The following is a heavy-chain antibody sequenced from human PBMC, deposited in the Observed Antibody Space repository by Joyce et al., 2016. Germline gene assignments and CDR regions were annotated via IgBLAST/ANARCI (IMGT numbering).Heavy chain of an antibody. CDR2: ISRISRTI. D-gene: IGHD3-10*01. CDR1: GFIFSNYT. Sequence: EVQLVESGGGLVQPGGSLRLSCAASGFIFSNYTMTWVRQVPGKGLEWVSHISRISRTIYYADSVKGRFTISRDNAKNSLSLQMNSLRAEDTAVYYCARKKYYGSGSYYKYYYYAMDVWGQGTTVTVSS. J-gene: IGHJ6*02. V-gene: IGHV3-48*04. CDR3: ARKKYYGSGSYYKYYYYAMDV.